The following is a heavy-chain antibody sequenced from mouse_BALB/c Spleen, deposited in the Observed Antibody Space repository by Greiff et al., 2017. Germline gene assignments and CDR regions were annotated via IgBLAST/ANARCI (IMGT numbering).Heavy chain of an antibody. D-gene: IGHD2-1*01. CDR1: GFNIKDYY. V-gene: IGHV14-1*02. J-gene: IGHJ3*01. CDR2: IDPENGNT. Sequence: VQLKESGAELVRPGALVKLSCKASGFNIKDYYMHWVKQRPEQGLEWIGWIDPENGNTIYDPKFQGKASITADTSSNTAYLQLSSLTSEDTAVYYCARGDGKFAYWGQGTLVTVSA. CDR3: ARGDGKFAY.